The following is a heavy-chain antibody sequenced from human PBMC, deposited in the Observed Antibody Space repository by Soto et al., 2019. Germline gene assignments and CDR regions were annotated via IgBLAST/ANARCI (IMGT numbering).Heavy chain of an antibody. D-gene: IGHD6-6*01. Sequence: GGSLRLSCAASGFTFSSYSMNWVRQAPGKGLEWVSSISSSSSYIYYADSVKGRFTISRDNAKNSLYLQMNSLRAEDTAVYYCARVGRSSSSFWFDPWGQGTLVTVSS. V-gene: IGHV3-21*01. CDR3: ARVGRSSSSFWFDP. CDR1: GFTFSSYS. CDR2: ISSSSSYI. J-gene: IGHJ5*02.